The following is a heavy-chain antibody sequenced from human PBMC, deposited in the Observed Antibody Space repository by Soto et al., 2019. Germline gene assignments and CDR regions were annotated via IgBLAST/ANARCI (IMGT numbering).Heavy chain of an antibody. Sequence: LRLSCEASGFIFTNFWMHWVRQVPGKGLVWVSRIDTSGSSTSYADSVKGRFTISRDNAKNTVSLQMNSLRAEDTGVYYCAKDSWYFDLWIQGSLVTVSS. CDR3: AKDSWYFDL. CDR1: GFIFTNFW. CDR2: IDTSGSST. J-gene: IGHJ4*02. D-gene: IGHD6-13*01. V-gene: IGHV3-74*01.